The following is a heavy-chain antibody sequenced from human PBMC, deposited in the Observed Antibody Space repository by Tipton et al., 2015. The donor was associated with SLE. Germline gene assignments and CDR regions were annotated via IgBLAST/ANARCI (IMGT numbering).Heavy chain of an antibody. Sequence: TLSLTCTVSGGSISSGGYYWSWIRQLPGQGLEWIGYIYHIGSPYYNPSLKSRVSMSVDTSKNQFSLRLTSVTAADTAVYFCARYLKGEYFDPWGQGTLVTVSS. V-gene: IGHV4-31*03. D-gene: IGHD4-17*01. J-gene: IGHJ5*02. CDR1: GGSISSGGYY. CDR3: ARYLKGEYFDP. CDR2: IYHIGSP.